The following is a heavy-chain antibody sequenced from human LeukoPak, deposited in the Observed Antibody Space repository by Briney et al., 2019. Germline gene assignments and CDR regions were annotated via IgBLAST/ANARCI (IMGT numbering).Heavy chain of an antibody. V-gene: IGHV1-8*01. J-gene: IGHJ4*02. Sequence: ASVKVSCKASGYTFTSYDINWVRQATGQGLEWMGWMNPNSGNTGYAQKFQGRVTMTRNTSISTAYMELSSLRSEDTAVYYCARRPVWSDFWSGSSKYYFDYWGQGTLVTVSS. CDR3: ARRPVWSDFWSGSSKYYFDY. CDR1: GYTFTSYD. CDR2: MNPNSGNT. D-gene: IGHD3-3*01.